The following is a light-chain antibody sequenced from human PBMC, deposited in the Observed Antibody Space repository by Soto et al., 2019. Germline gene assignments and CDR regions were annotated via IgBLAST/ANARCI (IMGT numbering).Light chain of an antibody. J-gene: IGLJ1*01. CDR1: SSDIGGHNY. Sequence: QSALTQPASVSGSPGQSITISCTGSSSDIGGHNYVSWYQQYPVKAPKLMIYDVSNRPSGVSNRFSGSKSGNTASLTISGLQAEDEADYYCTSYTSSSSYVFGTGTKLTVL. CDR3: TSYTSSSSYV. CDR2: DVS. V-gene: IGLV2-14*01.